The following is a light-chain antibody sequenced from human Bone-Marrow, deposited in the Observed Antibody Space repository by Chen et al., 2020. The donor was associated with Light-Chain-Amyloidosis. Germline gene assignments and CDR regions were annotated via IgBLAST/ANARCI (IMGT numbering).Light chain of an antibody. CDR3: QQYITSWT. Sequence: DIQMTQSPSTLSASVGDRVTITCRASQDIKIWLAWYQQKPGQVPRLLIYQASSLESGVPSRFGGSGSGTEFTLTIISLQPDDFATYYCQQYITSWTFGPGTKVEI. V-gene: IGKV1-5*03. CDR2: QAS. CDR1: QDIKIW. J-gene: IGKJ1*01.